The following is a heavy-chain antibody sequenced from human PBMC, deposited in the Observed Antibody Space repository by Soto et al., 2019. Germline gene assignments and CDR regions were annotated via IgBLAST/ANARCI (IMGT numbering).Heavy chain of an antibody. CDR3: ATPRRATASWFDP. Sequence: SVKVSCKASGGTFSSYAISWVRQAPGQGLEWMGGIIPIFGTANYAQKFQGRVTITADESTSTAYMELSSLRSEDTAVHYCATPRRATASWFDPWGQGTLVTVSS. CDR2: IIPIFGTA. D-gene: IGHD1-26*01. CDR1: GGTFSSYA. V-gene: IGHV1-69*13. J-gene: IGHJ5*02.